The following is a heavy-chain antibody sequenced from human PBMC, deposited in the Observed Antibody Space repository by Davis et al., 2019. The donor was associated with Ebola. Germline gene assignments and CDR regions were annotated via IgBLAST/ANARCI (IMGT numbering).Heavy chain of an antibody. D-gene: IGHD4-23*01. CDR2: ISGDGGST. Sequence: PGGSLRLSCAASGFTFDDYAMHWVRHAPGKGLEWVSLISGDGGSTYYADSVKGRFTISRDNSKNSLYLQMNSLRTEDTALYYCAKDMGSYGGEDYWGQGTLVTVSS. CDR1: GFTFDDYA. V-gene: IGHV3-43*02. J-gene: IGHJ4*02. CDR3: AKDMGSYGGEDY.